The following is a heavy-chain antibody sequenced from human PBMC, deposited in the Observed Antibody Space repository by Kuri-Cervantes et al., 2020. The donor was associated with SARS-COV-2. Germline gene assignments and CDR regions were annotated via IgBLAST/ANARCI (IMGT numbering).Heavy chain of an antibody. Sequence: ASVKVSCKASGYTFTSYGISWVRQAPGQGLEWMGWISAYNGNTSYAQKLQGRVTTTTDTSTSTAYMELRSLRSDDTAVYYCARSLVVPAANWFDPWGQGTLVTVSS. CDR3: ARSLVVPAANWFDP. J-gene: IGHJ5*02. CDR2: ISAYNGNT. V-gene: IGHV1-18*01. CDR1: GYTFTSYG. D-gene: IGHD2-2*01.